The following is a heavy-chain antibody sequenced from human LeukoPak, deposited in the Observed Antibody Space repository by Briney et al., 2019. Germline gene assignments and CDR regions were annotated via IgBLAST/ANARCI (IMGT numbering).Heavy chain of an antibody. V-gene: IGHV1-2*02. D-gene: IGHD5-18*01. J-gene: IGHJ4*02. CDR2: INPNSGGT. CDR3: ARGPYSYGLCPFDY. Sequence: ASVKVSCKASGYTFTGYYMHWVRQAPGQGLEWMGWINPNSGGTNYAQKFQGRVTMTRDTSISTAYMELSRLRSDDTAVYYCARGPYSYGLCPFDYWGQGTLVTVSS. CDR1: GYTFTGYY.